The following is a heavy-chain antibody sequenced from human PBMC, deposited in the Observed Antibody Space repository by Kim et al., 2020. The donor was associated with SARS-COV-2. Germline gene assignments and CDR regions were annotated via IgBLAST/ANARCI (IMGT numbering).Heavy chain of an antibody. Sequence: ASVKVSCKASGYTFTSYGISWVRQAPGQGLEWMGWISAYNGNTNYAQKLQGRVTMTTDTSTSTAYMELRSLRSDDTAVYYCARDLEDIVVVPAAIPHYYGMDVWGQGTTVTVSS. CDR2: ISAYNGNT. D-gene: IGHD2-2*01. J-gene: IGHJ6*02. CDR3: ARDLEDIVVVPAAIPHYYGMDV. V-gene: IGHV1-18*01. CDR1: GYTFTSYG.